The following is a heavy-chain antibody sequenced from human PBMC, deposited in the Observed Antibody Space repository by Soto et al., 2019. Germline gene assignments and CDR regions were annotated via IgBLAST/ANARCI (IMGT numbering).Heavy chain of an antibody. V-gene: IGHV3-72*01. J-gene: IGHJ6*02. D-gene: IGHD6-19*01. Sequence: EVQLVESGGGLVQPGGSLRLSCAASGLIFSDYHIDWVRQAPGKGLEWVGRIRRKANSYTTEYAAYVKGRFTISRDDSKNSLYLQMNNLKSEDTAVYYCAMLGGWSGGSSGMEVWGQVTTVNVSS. CDR3: AMLGGWSGGSSGMEV. CDR1: GLIFSDYH. CDR2: IRRKANSYTT.